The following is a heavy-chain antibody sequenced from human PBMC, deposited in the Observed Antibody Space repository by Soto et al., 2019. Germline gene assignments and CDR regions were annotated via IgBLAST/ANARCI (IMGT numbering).Heavy chain of an antibody. CDR2: IYYSGST. CDR1: GGSISSSSYY. V-gene: IGHV4-39*01. D-gene: IGHD6-6*01. CDR3: ARTMGLRSSSAYYFDY. Sequence: QLQLQESGPGLVKPSETLSLTCTVSGGSISSSSYYWGWIRQRPGKGLEWIGSIYYSGSTYYNPSLKSRVTISVDTSKNQFSLKLSSVTAADTAVYYCARTMGLRSSSAYYFDYWGQGTLVTVSS. J-gene: IGHJ4*02.